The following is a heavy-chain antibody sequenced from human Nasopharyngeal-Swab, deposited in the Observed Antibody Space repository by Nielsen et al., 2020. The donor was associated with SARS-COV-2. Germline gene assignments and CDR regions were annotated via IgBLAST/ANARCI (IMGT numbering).Heavy chain of an antibody. J-gene: IGHJ4*02. V-gene: IGHV4-34*01. CDR3: ARGRVLLWFGEFPYYFDY. CDR1: GFTFSSYW. D-gene: IGHD3-10*01. Sequence: GSLRLSCAASGFTFSSYWMSWIRQPPGKGLEWIGEINHSGSTNYNPSLKSRVTISVDTSKNQFSLKLSSVTAADTAVYYCARGRVLLWFGEFPYYFDYWGQGTLVTVSS. CDR2: INHSGST.